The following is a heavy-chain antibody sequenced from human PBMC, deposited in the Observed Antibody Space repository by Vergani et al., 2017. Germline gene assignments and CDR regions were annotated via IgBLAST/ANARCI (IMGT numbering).Heavy chain of an antibody. CDR3: SKYLRDSTDGLPDS. CDR1: GFTFSNFG. D-gene: IGHD2-21*02. J-gene: IGHJ4*02. V-gene: IGHV3-30*02. CDR2: IGKDGINT. Sequence: QVQLVESAGGVVQPGGSLRLSCAASGFTFSNFGMHWTRQAPGKGLEWLAYIGKDGINTRYRDAVKGRFTVSRDNSKDILYLQMDSLRSEDTERYYCSKYLRDSTDGLPDSWGPGTLVIVSS.